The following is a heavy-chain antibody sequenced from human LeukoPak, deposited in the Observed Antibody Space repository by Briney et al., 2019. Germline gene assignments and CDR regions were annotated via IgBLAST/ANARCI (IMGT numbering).Heavy chain of an antibody. CDR3: AKRRGLELLYYYYMDV. Sequence: GSLRLSCAASGFTFSSYAMTWVRQAPGKGLEWVSAISGSGGSTYYADSVKGRFTISRDNSKNTLFLQMNSLRAEDTAVYYCAKRRGLELLYYYYMDVWGKGTTVTVSS. V-gene: IGHV3-23*01. CDR1: GFTFSSYA. J-gene: IGHJ6*03. CDR2: ISGSGGST. D-gene: IGHD1-7*01.